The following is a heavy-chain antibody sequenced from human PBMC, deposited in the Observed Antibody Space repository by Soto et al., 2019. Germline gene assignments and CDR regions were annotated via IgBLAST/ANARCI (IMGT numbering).Heavy chain of an antibody. CDR2: IYHSGST. Sequence: LSLTCAVSGGSISSGGYSWSWIRQPPGKGLEWIGYIYHSGSTYYNPSLKSRVTISVDRSKNQFSLKLSSVTAADTAVYYCARSLRGWLNAPRYWGQGTLVTVSS. CDR1: GGSISSGGYS. J-gene: IGHJ4*02. D-gene: IGHD6-19*01. V-gene: IGHV4-30-2*01. CDR3: ARSLRGWLNAPRY.